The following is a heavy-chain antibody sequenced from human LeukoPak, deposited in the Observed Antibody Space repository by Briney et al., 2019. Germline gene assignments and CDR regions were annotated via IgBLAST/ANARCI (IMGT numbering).Heavy chain of an antibody. J-gene: IGHJ4*02. D-gene: IGHD6-13*01. V-gene: IGHV4-59*01. CDR1: GGSISSYY. CDR2: IYYSGST. CDR3: ASRPRGSGAAAGFDY. Sequence: SETLSLTCTVSGGSISSYYWSWLRQPPGKGLEGIGYIYYSGSTNYNPSLKSRVTITVDTSKNQFSLKLSSVTAADMAVYYCASRPRGSGAAAGFDYWGQGTLVTVSS.